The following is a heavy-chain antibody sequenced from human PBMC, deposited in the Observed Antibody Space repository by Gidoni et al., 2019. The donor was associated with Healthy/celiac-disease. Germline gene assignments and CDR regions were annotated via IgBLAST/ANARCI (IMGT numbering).Heavy chain of an antibody. CDR3: ATERGESAFGY. D-gene: IGHD3-10*01. CDR2: ISSNGKTQ. J-gene: IGHJ4*02. V-gene: IGHV3-30*04. Sequence: QVQLVESGGGVVQPGRSLRLSCAASGFTFSSYAFHWVRQAPGKGLEWIIFISSNGKTQHYADSVKGRFTISRDNSKNTLYLQMNSLRTDDTAVYYCATERGESAFGYWGQGTLVTVSS. CDR1: GFTFSSYA.